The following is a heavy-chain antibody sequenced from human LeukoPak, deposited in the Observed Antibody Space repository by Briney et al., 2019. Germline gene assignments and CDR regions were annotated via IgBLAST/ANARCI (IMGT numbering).Heavy chain of an antibody. CDR1: GFTFSNYA. D-gene: IGHD3-16*02. V-gene: IGHV3-23*01. J-gene: IGHJ6*03. Sequence: GGSLRLSCAASGFTFSNYAMSWVRQAPGKGLEWVSFIGYRGGSIYYAYSVQGRFTISRDNSKNTLSLQMNGLRPEDTAVYYCAKSWGYTRPYYNYMDVWGKGTTVTVSS. CDR2: IGYRGGSI. CDR3: AKSWGYTRPYYNYMDV.